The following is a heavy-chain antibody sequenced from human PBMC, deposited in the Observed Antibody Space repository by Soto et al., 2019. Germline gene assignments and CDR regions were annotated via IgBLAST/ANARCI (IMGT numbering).Heavy chain of an antibody. CDR3: ARDPPRVGIPAALDHFDY. V-gene: IGHV3-21*01. J-gene: IGHJ4*02. CDR2: ISSSSSYI. CDR1: GFTFSSYS. D-gene: IGHD6-13*01. Sequence: GGSLRLSCAASGFTFSSYSMNWVRQAPGKGLEWVSSISSSSSYIYYADSVKGRFTISRDNAKNSLNLQRNSLRAEDTAVYYCARDPPRVGIPAALDHFDYWGQGTLVTVSS.